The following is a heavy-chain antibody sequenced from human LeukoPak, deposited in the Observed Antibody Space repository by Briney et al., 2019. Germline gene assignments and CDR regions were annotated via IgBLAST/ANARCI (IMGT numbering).Heavy chain of an antibody. D-gene: IGHD5-24*01. CDR2: IIPILGIA. J-gene: IGHJ4*02. CDR3: ARGRDGYNFWYDY. CDR1: GGTFSSHT. V-gene: IGHV1-69*02. Sequence: SVKVSCKASGGTFSSHTISWVRQAPGQGLEWMGRIIPILGIANYAQKFQGRVTITADKSTSTAYMELSSLRSEDTAVYYCARGRDGYNFWYDYWGQGTLVTVSS.